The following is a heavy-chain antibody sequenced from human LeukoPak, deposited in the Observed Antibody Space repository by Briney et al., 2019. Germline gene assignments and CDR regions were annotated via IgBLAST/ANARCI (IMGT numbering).Heavy chain of an antibody. CDR1: GYIFTSYD. V-gene: IGHV1-8*01. CDR3: ARDTTSSSEPPGAFDI. Sequence: GASVKVSCKASGYIFTSYDINWVRQASGQGLEWMGWMNPSSGNTGYAQNFQGRVTMTIDTSTSTAYMELRSLRSDDTAVYYCARDTTSSSEPPGAFDIWGQGTMVSVSS. CDR2: MNPSSGNT. J-gene: IGHJ3*02. D-gene: IGHD6-6*01.